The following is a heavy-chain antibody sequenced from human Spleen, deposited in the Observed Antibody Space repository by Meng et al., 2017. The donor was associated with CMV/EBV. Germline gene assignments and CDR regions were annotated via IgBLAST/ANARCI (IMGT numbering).Heavy chain of an antibody. CDR1: GFSFSDYS. V-gene: IGHV3-21*04. CDR3: ARGTRSSGSY. D-gene: IGHD6-19*01. J-gene: IGHJ4*02. Sequence: GESLKISCAASGFSFSDYSMNWVRQAPGKGLEWVSSISSSSYYIYYADSIKGRFTISRDNAKNSLYLQMNSLRAEDTAVYYCARGTRSSGSYWGQGTLVTVSS. CDR2: ISSSSYYI.